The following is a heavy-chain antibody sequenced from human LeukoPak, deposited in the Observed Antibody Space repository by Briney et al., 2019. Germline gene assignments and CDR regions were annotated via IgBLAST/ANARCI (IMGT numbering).Heavy chain of an antibody. CDR1: GGSISSYH. CDR3: ARHEEEDGYNAKTFDY. D-gene: IGHD5-24*01. CDR2: IYTSRNT. Sequence: KSSETLSLTCTVSGGSISSYHWSWIRQPAGKGLEWIGRIYTSRNTYYNPSLKSRVTISVDTSKNQFSLKLSSVTAADTAVYYCARHEEEDGYNAKTFDYWGQGTLVTVSS. J-gene: IGHJ4*02. V-gene: IGHV4-4*07.